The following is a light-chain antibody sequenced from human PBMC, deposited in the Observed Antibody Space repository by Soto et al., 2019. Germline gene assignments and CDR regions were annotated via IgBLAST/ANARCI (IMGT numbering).Light chain of an antibody. CDR3: SSYTSSKMGV. J-gene: IGLJ1*01. CDR1: SSDVGGYNY. CDR2: DVS. Sequence: QSALTQPASVSGSPGQSITISCTGSSSDVGGYNYVSWYQQHPGKAPKLMIYDVSNRPSGVSNRFSGSKSGNTASLTISGLQAEDEADYHCSSYTSSKMGVFGTGTKVTV. V-gene: IGLV2-14*03.